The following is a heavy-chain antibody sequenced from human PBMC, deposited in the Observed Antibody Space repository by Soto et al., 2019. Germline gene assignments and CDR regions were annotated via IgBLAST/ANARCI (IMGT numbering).Heavy chain of an antibody. Sequence: ESGGGVVQPGRSLRLSCAASGFTFSSYGMHWVRQAPGKGLEWVAVIWYDGSNKYYADSVKGRFTISRDNSKNTLYLQMNSLRAEDTAVYYCAGLFGELFDYWGQGTLVTVSS. CDR2: IWYDGSNK. CDR1: GFTFSSYG. J-gene: IGHJ4*02. V-gene: IGHV3-33*01. D-gene: IGHD3-10*02. CDR3: AGLFGELFDY.